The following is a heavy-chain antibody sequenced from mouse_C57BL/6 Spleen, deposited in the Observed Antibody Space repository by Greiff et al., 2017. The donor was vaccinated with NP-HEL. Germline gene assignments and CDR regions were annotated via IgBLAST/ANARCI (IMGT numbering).Heavy chain of an antibody. CDR1: GFSLTSYG. CDR2: IWRGGST. CDR3: AKNRGDDYYGSYYFDY. J-gene: IGHJ2*01. Sequence: QVQLQQSGPGLVQPSQSLSITCTVSGFSLTSYGVHWVRQSPGKGLEWLGVIWRGGSTDYNAAFMSRLSITKDNSKSQVFFKMNSLQADDTAIYYCAKNRGDDYYGSYYFDYWGQGTTLTVSS. D-gene: IGHD1-1*01. V-gene: IGHV2-5*01.